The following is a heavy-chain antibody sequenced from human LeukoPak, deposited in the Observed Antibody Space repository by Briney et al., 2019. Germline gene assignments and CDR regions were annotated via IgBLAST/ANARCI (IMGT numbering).Heavy chain of an antibody. D-gene: IGHD3-22*01. CDR2: IYYSGST. V-gene: IGHV4-31*03. CDR1: GGSISSGGYY. J-gene: IGHJ6*02. CDR3: ARDYYDSRGYSVGMDV. Sequence: SETLSLTCTVSGGSISSGGYYWSWIRQHPGKGLEWIGYIYYSGSTYYNPSLKSRVTISVDTSKNQFSLKLSSVTAADTAVYYCARDYYDSRGYSVGMDVWGQGTTVTVSS.